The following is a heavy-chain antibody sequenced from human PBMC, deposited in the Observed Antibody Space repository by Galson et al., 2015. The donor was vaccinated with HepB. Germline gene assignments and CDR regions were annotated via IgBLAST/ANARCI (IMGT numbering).Heavy chain of an antibody. V-gene: IGHV3-9*01. CDR3: AKDLGTTGTYVGFDY. CDR1: GFTLDDYA. CDR2: ISWNSVSI. Sequence: SLRLSCAASGFTLDDYAMHWVRQVPGKGLEWVSGISWNSVSITYADSVKGRFTISRDNAKNSLYLQMNSLRAEDTALYYCAKDLGTTGTYVGFDYWGQGTLVSVSS. J-gene: IGHJ4*02. D-gene: IGHD1-1*01.